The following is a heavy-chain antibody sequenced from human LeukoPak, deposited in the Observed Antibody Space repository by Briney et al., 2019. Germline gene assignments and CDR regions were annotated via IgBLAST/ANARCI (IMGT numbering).Heavy chain of an antibody. J-gene: IGHJ3*02. V-gene: IGHV1-2*02. D-gene: IGHD2-15*01. CDR1: GYTFTGYY. CDR2: INPNSGGT. CDR3: ARESDGTDAFDI. Sequence: GASVKVSCKASGYTFTGYYMHWVRQAPGQGLEWMGWINPNSGGTNYAQKFQGRVTMTRDTSISTVYMELSRLRSDDTAVYYCARESDGTDAFDIWGQGTMVTVSS.